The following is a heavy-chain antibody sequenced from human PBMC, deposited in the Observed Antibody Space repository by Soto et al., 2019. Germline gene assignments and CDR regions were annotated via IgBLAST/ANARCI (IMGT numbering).Heavy chain of an antibody. CDR1: GFTFIIYG. Sequence: PVGSLRLSFAASGFTFIIYGMHWVRQAPGKWLEWVAVIWYDGSNKYYEDSVKGRFTISRDNSKNKLYLQMNSLRAEDTAVYYRARDTCSSTSCYKHYYYYGMDVWGQGTTVTVSS. D-gene: IGHD2-2*02. CDR3: ARDTCSSTSCYKHYYYYGMDV. CDR2: IWYDGSNK. V-gene: IGHV3-33*01. J-gene: IGHJ6*02.